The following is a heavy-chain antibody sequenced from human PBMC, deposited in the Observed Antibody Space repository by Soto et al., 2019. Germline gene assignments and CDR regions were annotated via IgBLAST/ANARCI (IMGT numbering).Heavy chain of an antibody. CDR2: ISYSGHT. CDR3: ATQGFGTLHGLVDV. CDR1: GGPITSITNHH. J-gene: IGHJ6*02. D-gene: IGHD1-7*01. Sequence: PSDTLSLTSIYSGGPITSITNHHCSWIRQPPGKGLEWIGYISYSGHTSYNPSLKSRVILSVDTSKNQVSLNLASVTAAATAVYYCATQGFGTLHGLVDVWGQGTTVT. V-gene: IGHV4-59*08.